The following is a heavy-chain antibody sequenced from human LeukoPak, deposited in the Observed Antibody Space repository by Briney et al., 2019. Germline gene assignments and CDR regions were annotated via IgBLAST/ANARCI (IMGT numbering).Heavy chain of an antibody. D-gene: IGHD2-15*01. Sequence: GGSVKVSCKASGYTLTSYFLHWVRQAPGQGLEWMGIMNPSGGSTTYAQKFQGRVTMTRDMSTSTVYMELSSLRSEDTAVYYCARGYCSGGTCPNYYYYHMDVWGKGTTVTVSS. CDR3: ARGYCSGGTCPNYYYYHMDV. CDR2: MNPSGGST. J-gene: IGHJ6*03. V-gene: IGHV1-46*01. CDR1: GYTLTSYF.